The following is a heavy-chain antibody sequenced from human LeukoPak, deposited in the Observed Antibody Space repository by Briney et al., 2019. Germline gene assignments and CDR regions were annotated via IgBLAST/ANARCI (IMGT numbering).Heavy chain of an antibody. Sequence: SETLSLTCTVSGDSISSSSYSWDWIRQPPGKGLEWIGNIYNSANTHYNPSLKTRITMSVDTSKNQFSLKLNSVTAADTGIYYCARHSRSGYIGYENAFDIWGQGTMVTVSS. CDR1: GDSISSSSYS. CDR3: ARHSRSGYIGYENAFDI. V-gene: IGHV4-39*01. CDR2: IYNSANT. D-gene: IGHD5-12*01. J-gene: IGHJ3*02.